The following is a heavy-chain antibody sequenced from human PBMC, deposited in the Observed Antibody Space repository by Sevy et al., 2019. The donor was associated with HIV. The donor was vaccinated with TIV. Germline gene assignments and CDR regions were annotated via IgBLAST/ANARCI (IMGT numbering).Heavy chain of an antibody. V-gene: IGHV3-7*01. CDR3: ARVSSIYYDRRYFYAMDV. CDR2: INQDGSEK. Sequence: SGFLRLSCAASRFTFSSYWMSCVRQAPGKGLEWVVNINQDGSEKYHLDSVKGRFTIPRDNAKNSLYLQMSSLRAEDSSVNFCARVSSIYYDRRYFYAMDVWGQGTPVTVSS. J-gene: IGHJ6*02. D-gene: IGHD3-22*01. CDR1: RFTFSSYW.